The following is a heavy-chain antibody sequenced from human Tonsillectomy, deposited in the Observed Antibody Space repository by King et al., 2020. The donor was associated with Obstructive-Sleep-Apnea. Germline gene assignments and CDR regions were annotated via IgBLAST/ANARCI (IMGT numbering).Heavy chain of an antibody. CDR2: ISSSSIYI. J-gene: IGHJ6*02. Sequence: VQLVESGGGLVKPGGSLRLSCAASGFTFSSYSMNWVRQAPGKGLEWVSSISSSSIYIYYADSVKGRFTISRDNAKNSLYLQMNSLRAEDTAVYYCARDLVYYYDSSGYSDYYGMDVWGQGTTVTVSS. D-gene: IGHD3-22*01. V-gene: IGHV3-21*01. CDR1: GFTFSSYS. CDR3: ARDLVYYYDSSGYSDYYGMDV.